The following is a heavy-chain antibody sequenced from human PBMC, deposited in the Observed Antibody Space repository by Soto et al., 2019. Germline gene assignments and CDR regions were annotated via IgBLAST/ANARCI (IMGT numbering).Heavy chain of an antibody. CDR1: GGAFNNYA. D-gene: IGHD2-2*01. J-gene: IGHJ6*02. Sequence: QVQLVQSGAEVKRPGSSWKVSCKASGGAFNNYAIYWVRQAPGQGLEWLGTIVPVFPAVYYAPRFQGRLTITADGSTDTVYMMLASLKSDDTAVDYCAREMPSTAAAYFYYGLNVWGQGTSVTVSS. V-gene: IGHV1-69*18. CDR2: IVPVFPAV. CDR3: AREMPSTAAAYFYYGLNV.